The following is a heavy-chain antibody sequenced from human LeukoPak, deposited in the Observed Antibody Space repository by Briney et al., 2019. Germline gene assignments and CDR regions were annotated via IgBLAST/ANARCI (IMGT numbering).Heavy chain of an antibody. CDR1: GGSISRSSYY. CDR2: IYYSGST. V-gene: IGHV4-39*07. Sequence: SETLSLTCSVSGGSISRSSYYWGWVRQPPGKGLEWIGSIYYSGSTYYTPSLKSRVTISVDTSKNQFSLKLSSVTAADTAVYYCARITVTTSWYYYMDVWGKGTTVTASS. CDR3: ARITVTTSWYYYMDV. J-gene: IGHJ6*03. D-gene: IGHD4-11*01.